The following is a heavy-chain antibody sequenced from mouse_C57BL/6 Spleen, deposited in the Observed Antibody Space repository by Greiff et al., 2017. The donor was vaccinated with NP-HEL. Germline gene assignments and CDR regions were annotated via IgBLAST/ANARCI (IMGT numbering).Heavy chain of an antibody. J-gene: IGHJ3*01. CDR1: GFTFSSYA. V-gene: IGHV5-9-1*02. CDR2: ISSGGDYI. D-gene: IGHD2-5*01. CDR3: TRDQNSNYWFAY. Sequence: EVMLVESGEGLVKPGGSLKLSCAASGFTFSSYAMSWVRQTPEKRLEWVAYISSGGDYIYYADTVKGRFTISRDNARNTLYLQMSSLKSEDTAMYYCTRDQNSNYWFAYWGQGTLVTVSA.